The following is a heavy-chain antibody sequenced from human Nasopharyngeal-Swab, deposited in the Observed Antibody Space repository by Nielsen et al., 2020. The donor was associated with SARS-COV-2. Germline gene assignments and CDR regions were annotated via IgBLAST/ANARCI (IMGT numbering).Heavy chain of an antibody. CDR1: GYTFTSYA. J-gene: IGHJ6*02. V-gene: IGHV1-3*01. D-gene: IGHD6-19*01. Sequence: ASVKVSCKASGYTFTSYAMHWVRQAPGQRLEWMGWINAGNGNTKYSQKFQGRVTITRDTSASTAYMELSSLRSEDTAVYYCAFGIAVAGPMGYYGMDVWGQGTTVSLL. CDR3: AFGIAVAGPMGYYGMDV. CDR2: INAGNGNT.